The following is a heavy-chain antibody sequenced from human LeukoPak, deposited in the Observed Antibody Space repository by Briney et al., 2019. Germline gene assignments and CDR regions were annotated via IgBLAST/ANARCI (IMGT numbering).Heavy chain of an antibody. Sequence: ASVKVSCKASGYTFTGYYMHWVRQAPGQGLEWMGWINPNSGGTNYAQKFQGRVTMTRDTSISTAYMELSRLRSDDTAVYYCARDADSNYLPYYYYMDVWGKGTTVTVSS. J-gene: IGHJ6*03. CDR3: ARDADSNYLPYYYYMDV. D-gene: IGHD4-11*01. CDR2: INPNSGGT. V-gene: IGHV1-2*02. CDR1: GYTFTGYY.